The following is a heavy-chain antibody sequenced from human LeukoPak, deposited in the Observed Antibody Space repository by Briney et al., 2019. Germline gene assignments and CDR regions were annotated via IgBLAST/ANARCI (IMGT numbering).Heavy chain of an antibody. V-gene: IGHV3-30*04. CDR2: ISYDGSNK. CDR3: ARATLCIFYYYIFV. J-gene: IGHJ6*03. CDR1: GFIFTNYY. Sequence: GRSLRLSCAASGFIFTNYYIYWLRQAPGKGLEWVAVISYDGSNKYYADSVKGRFTISRDNSTNTLYLQMNSPRAEDTAVYNCARATLCIFYYYIFVWGKGTTVTVSS. D-gene: IGHD2/OR15-2a*01.